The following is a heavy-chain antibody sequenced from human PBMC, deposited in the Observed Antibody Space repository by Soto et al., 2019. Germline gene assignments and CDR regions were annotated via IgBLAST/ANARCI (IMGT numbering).Heavy chain of an antibody. D-gene: IGHD5-18*01. J-gene: IGHJ6*02. CDR1: GFTFSGSA. V-gene: IGHV3-73*01. Sequence: LRLSCAASGFTFSGSAMHWVRHASVKGLELVGRIRSKANSYATAYAASVKGRFTISRDDSKNTAYLQMNSLKTEDTAVYYCTRHLADTAMPYYYYGMDVWGQGTTVTVSS. CDR3: TRHLADTAMPYYYYGMDV. CDR2: IRSKANSYAT.